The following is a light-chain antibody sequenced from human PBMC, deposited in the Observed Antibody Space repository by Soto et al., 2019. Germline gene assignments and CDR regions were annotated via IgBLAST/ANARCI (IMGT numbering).Light chain of an antibody. CDR2: GAS. V-gene: IGKV3D-15*01. J-gene: IGKJ1*01. Sequence: DIVMTQSPDSLALSLGYRSTLSCRASQYIDYLAWYQHRRGQAPRLLLSGASTRAPGIPDRFSGSGSGTDFTLTISSLESDDFAVYYCQQYESWPRTFGQGTKVDI. CDR1: QYIDY. CDR3: QQYESWPRT.